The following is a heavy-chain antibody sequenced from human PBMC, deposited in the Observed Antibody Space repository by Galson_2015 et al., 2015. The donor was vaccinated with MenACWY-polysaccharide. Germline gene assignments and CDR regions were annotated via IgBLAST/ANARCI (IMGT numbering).Heavy chain of an antibody. V-gene: IGHV5-51*01. CDR1: GYNFKTHW. D-gene: IGHD3-22*01. CDR2: MWPDESDI. J-gene: IGHJ3*01. CDR3: ARGPSSGYYFLGFDV. Sequence: QSGAEVTKPGDSLKISCKGSGYNFKTHWIAWLRQMPGKGLEWMAIMWPDESDISYRPSLQGQFTISADASVNTAYLQWSSLSASDTAIYYCARGPSSGYYFLGFDVWGQGTRVVVSS.